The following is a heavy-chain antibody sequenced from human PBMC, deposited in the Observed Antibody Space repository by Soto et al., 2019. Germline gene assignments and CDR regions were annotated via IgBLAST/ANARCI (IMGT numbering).Heavy chain of an antibody. J-gene: IGHJ4*02. D-gene: IGHD3-22*01. CDR2: ISYDGSNK. Sequence: GGSLRLSCAASGFTFSSYAMHWVRQAPGKGLEWVAVISYDGSNKYYADSVKGRFTISRDNSKNTLYLQMNSLRAEDTAVYYCARDSKGYDSSGYYYVASYWGQGTLVTVSS. V-gene: IGHV3-30-3*01. CDR3: ARDSKGYDSSGYYYVASY. CDR1: GFTFSSYA.